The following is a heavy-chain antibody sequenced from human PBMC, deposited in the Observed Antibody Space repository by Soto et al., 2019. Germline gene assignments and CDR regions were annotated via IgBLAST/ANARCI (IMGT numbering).Heavy chain of an antibody. V-gene: IGHV3-30*03. CDR2: ISYDGSNK. J-gene: IGHJ4*02. CDR1: GFTFSIYD. D-gene: IGHD2-8*01. Sequence: GGSLRLSCAASGFTFSIYDMHWVRQAPGEGLEWVAVISYDGSNKYYRDSVKGRFTISRDNSKNTLYLQMNSLRDEDTAVYYCARDRDAYCSNGVCSGPYFDYWGRGTLVTVSS. CDR3: ARDRDAYCSNGVCSGPYFDY.